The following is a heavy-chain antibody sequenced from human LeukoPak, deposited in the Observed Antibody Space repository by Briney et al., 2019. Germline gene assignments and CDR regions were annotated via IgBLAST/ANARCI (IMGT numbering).Heavy chain of an antibody. CDR2: INPNSGGT. J-gene: IGHJ6*02. Sequence: ASVKVSCKASGYTFTGYYMHWVRQAPGQGLEWMGWINPNSGGTNYAQKFQGRVTMTRDTSISTAYMELSRLRSDDTAVYYCARAGDGGSPYHYYYYYGMDVWGQGTTVTVSS. CDR3: ARAGDGGSPYHYYYYYGMDV. D-gene: IGHD2-15*01. CDR1: GYTFTGYY. V-gene: IGHV1-2*02.